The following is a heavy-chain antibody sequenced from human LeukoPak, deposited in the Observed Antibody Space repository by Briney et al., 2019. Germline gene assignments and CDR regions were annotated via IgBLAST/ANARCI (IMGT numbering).Heavy chain of an antibody. CDR2: IYYSGTT. V-gene: IGHV4-59*01. CDR1: GGSITPYY. D-gene: IGHD6-19*01. J-gene: IGHJ2*01. Sequence: SETLSPTCTVSGGSITPYYCSWIRQPPGKGLEWIGYIYYSGTTSYNPSLKSRVTISLDTSKNQFSLKLTSVTAADTAFYYCARDTSGWSDAYAWHIALWSRGTLVTVSS. CDR3: ARDTSGWSDAYAWHIAL.